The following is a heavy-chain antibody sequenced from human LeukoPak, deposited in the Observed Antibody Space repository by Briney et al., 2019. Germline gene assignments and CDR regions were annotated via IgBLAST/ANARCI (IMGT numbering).Heavy chain of an antibody. CDR2: IYYSGST. V-gene: IGHV4-59*12. CDR1: GGSISNYY. Sequence: PSETLSLTCTVSGGSISNYYWSWIRQPPGKGLEWIGYIYYSGSTNYNPFLKSRVIISVDTSKNQFSLKLTSVTAADTAVYYCAREVTIFGVGPVYYYYYMDVWGKGTTVTVSS. D-gene: IGHD3-3*01. J-gene: IGHJ6*03. CDR3: AREVTIFGVGPVYYYYYMDV.